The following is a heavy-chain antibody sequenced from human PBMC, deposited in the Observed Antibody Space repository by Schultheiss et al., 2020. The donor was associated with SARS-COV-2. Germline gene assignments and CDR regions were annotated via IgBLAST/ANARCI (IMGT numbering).Heavy chain of an antibody. CDR2: IYYSGST. J-gene: IGHJ6*02. D-gene: IGHD2-15*01. V-gene: IGHV4-30-2*05. CDR1: GGSISSGGYS. Sequence: SETLSLTCAVSGGSISSGGYSWSWIRQPPGKGLEWIGYIYYSGSTYYNPSLKSRVTISVDTSKNQFSLKLSSVTAADTAVYYCARGWLDYYYYYGMDVWGQGTTVTVSS. CDR3: ARGWLDYYYYYGMDV.